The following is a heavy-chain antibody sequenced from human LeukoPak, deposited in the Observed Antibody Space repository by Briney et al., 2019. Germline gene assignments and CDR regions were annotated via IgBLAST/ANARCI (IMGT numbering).Heavy chain of an antibody. CDR2: ISGSGDST. D-gene: IGHD6-25*01. CDR1: GFTFTNYA. Sequence: PRGSLRLSCAASGFTFTNYAMSWVRQAPGKGLEWVSSISGSGDSTYYADSVKGRFTISRDNSENTLYLQMNSLRAEDTAVSYCARRAASATLDYWGQGTLVTVTS. J-gene: IGHJ4*02. CDR3: ARRAASATLDY. V-gene: IGHV3-23*01.